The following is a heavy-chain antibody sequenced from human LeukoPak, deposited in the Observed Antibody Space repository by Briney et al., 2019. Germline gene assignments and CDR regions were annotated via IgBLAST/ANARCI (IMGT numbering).Heavy chain of an antibody. J-gene: IGHJ4*02. CDR1: GFTFSSYN. V-gene: IGHV3-21*01. CDR2: ISSHSSYI. CDR3: ARGDYPSI. Sequence: TGGSLRLSCATSGFTFSSYNMCWARQAPGKGLEWVSSISSHSSYIYYADSVKGRFTISRDNAQNSLYLQMNSLRAEDTAVYYCARGDYPSIWGQGTLLTVSS. D-gene: IGHD4-17*01.